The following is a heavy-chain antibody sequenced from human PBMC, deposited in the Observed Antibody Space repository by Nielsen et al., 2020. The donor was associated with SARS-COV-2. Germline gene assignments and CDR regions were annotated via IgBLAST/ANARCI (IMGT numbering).Heavy chain of an antibody. V-gene: IGHV4-59*08. J-gene: IGHJ4*02. CDR3: ATLGYCSSTSCYTAGGGGY. CDR2: IYYSGST. Sequence: GSLRLSCTVSGGSISSYYWSWIRQPPGKGLEWIGYIYYSGSTNYNPSLKSRVTISLDTSKNQFSLNLSSVTAADTAVYYCATLGYCSSTSCYTAGGGGYWGQGTLVTVSS. CDR1: GGSISSYY. D-gene: IGHD2-2*02.